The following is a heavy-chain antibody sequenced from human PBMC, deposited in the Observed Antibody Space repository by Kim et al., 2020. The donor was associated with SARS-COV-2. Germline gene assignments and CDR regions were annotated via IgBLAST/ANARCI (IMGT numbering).Heavy chain of an antibody. Sequence: GGSLRLSCAASGFTFSSYGMHWVRQAPGKGLEWVAVIWYDGSNKYYADSVKGRFTISRDNSKNTLYLQMNSLRAEDTAVYYCARDLLKRNTKYCSGGSCYSATPRYYYYGMDVWGQGTTVTVSS. CDR3: ARDLLKRNTKYCSGGSCYSATPRYYYYGMDV. D-gene: IGHD2-15*01. J-gene: IGHJ6*02. V-gene: IGHV3-33*01. CDR2: IWYDGSNK. CDR1: GFTFSSYG.